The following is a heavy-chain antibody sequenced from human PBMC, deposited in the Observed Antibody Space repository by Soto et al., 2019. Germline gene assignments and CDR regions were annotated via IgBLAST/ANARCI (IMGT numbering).Heavy chain of an antibody. Sequence: QVVLLQSGAEVKEPGSSVRVSCQVSGSTFNNFAFSWVRQAPGHGPEWMGGIVVDSNTAEYSQRFQDRVTITADTSTDTLYMELGSLTFEDTAVYYCARGGYSSTWSNLLDRSGLDVWGQGTTVTVSS. CDR1: GSTFNNFA. D-gene: IGHD6-13*01. V-gene: IGHV1-69*06. CDR3: ARGGYSSTWSNLLDRSGLDV. CDR2: IVVDSNTA. J-gene: IGHJ6*02.